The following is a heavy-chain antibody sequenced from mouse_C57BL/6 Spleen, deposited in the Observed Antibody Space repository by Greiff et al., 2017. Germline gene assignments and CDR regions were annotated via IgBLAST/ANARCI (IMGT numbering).Heavy chain of an antibody. D-gene: IGHD2-1*01. CDR2: IYPRSGNT. CDR3: ARLEGSYYGNLPWYCDV. CDR1: GYTFTSYG. Sequence: QVQLQQSGAELARPGASVKLSCKASGYTFTSYGISWVKQRTGQGLEWIGEIYPRSGNTYYNEKFKGKATLTADKSSSTAYMELRSLTSEDSAVYFCARLEGSYYGNLPWYCDVWGTGTTVTVSS. J-gene: IGHJ1*03. V-gene: IGHV1-81*01.